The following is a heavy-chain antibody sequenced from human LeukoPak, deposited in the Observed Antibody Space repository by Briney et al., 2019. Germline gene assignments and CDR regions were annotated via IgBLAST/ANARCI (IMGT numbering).Heavy chain of an antibody. D-gene: IGHD5-18*01. CDR3: ARDSSSGDTAMVKYFDY. J-gene: IGHJ4*02. Sequence: GALVKVSCKASGGTFSSYAISWVRQAPGQGLEWMGRIIPILGIANYAQKFQGRVTITADKSTSTAYMELSSLRSEDTAVYYCARDSSSGDTAMVKYFDYWGQGTLVTVSS. V-gene: IGHV1-69*04. CDR1: GGTFSSYA. CDR2: IIPILGIA.